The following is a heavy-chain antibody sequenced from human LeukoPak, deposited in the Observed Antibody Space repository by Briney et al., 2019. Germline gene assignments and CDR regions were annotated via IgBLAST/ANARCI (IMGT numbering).Heavy chain of an antibody. V-gene: IGHV3-23*01. CDR1: GFTFTSSA. J-gene: IGHJ3*02. D-gene: IGHD6-19*01. CDR2: VSISGGST. Sequence: GGSLRLSCAASGFTFTSSAMSWVRQAPGKGLEWVSTVSISGGSTYSADSVKGRFTISRDNSNNALYLQMDSLRAEDTAVYYCAKDTKVAVIFDSFDIWGQGTMVTVSS. CDR3: AKDTKVAVIFDSFDI.